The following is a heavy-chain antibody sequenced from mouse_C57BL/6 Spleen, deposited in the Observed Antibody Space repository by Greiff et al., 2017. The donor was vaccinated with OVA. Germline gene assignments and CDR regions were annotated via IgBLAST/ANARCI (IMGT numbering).Heavy chain of an antibody. J-gene: IGHJ3*01. CDR2: ISSGSSTI. CDR3: ARRKRGAWFAY. V-gene: IGHV5-17*01. Sequence: EVHLVESGGGLVKPGGSLTLSCAASGFTFSDYGMHWVRQAPEKGLEWVAYISSGSSTIYYADTVKGRFTISRDNAKNTLFLQMTRLKSEDTAMYYRARRKRGAWFAYWGQGTLVTVSA. CDR1: GFTFSDYG.